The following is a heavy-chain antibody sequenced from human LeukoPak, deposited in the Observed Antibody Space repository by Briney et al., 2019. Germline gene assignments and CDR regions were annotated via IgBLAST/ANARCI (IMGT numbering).Heavy chain of an antibody. CDR3: ARDGARKDDY. D-gene: IGHD4/OR15-4a*01. Sequence: GSLRLSCAASGFTFSSYWMTWVRQAPGKGLEWVANINLDESEKFYVDSVKGRFTISRDNAKNSLYLQMNSLRAEDTAIYYCARDGARKDDYWGQGTLVTVSS. V-gene: IGHV3-7*01. CDR2: INLDESEK. J-gene: IGHJ4*02. CDR1: GFTFSSYW.